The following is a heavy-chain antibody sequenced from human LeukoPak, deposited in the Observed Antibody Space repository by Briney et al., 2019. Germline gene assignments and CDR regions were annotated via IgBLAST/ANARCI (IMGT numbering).Heavy chain of an antibody. D-gene: IGHD4-17*01. Sequence: QPGGSLRLSCAASGFTFSSYAMSWVRQAPGKGLGWVSAISGSGGSTYYADSVKGRFTISRDNSKNTLYLQMNSLRAEDTAVYYCATRRGYGDYSGPSDYWGQGTLVTVSS. CDR2: ISGSGGST. J-gene: IGHJ4*02. CDR3: ATRRGYGDYSGPSDY. V-gene: IGHV3-23*01. CDR1: GFTFSSYA.